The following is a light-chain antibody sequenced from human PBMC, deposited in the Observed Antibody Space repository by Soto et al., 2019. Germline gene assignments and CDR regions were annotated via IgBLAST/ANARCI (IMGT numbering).Light chain of an antibody. J-gene: IGKJ5*01. CDR3: QQYNNWPFIT. Sequence: EIVMTQSPATLSVSPGERATLSCRAVQSVRGDLSWDQQKPGQSPRLLVYGASSRATGIPARFSGSGSGTEFTLTISSLQSEDFAVYYCQQYNNWPFITFGQGTRLEIK. V-gene: IGKV3-15*01. CDR1: QSVRGD. CDR2: GAS.